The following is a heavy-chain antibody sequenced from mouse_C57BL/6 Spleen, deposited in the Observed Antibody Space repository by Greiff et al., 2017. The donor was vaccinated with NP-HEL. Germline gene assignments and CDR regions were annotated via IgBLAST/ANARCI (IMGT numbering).Heavy chain of an antibody. D-gene: IGHD2-4*01. V-gene: IGHV1-61*01. Sequence: QVQLQQPGAELVRPGSSVKLSCKASGYTFTSYWMDWVKQRPGQGLEWIGNIYPSDSETHYNQKFKDKATLTVDKSSSTAYMQLSSLTSEDSAVYFCARRVGAPYDYDPFDYAMDYWGQGTSVTVSS. CDR3: ARRVGAPYDYDPFDYAMDY. CDR1: GYTFTSYW. J-gene: IGHJ4*01. CDR2: IYPSDSET.